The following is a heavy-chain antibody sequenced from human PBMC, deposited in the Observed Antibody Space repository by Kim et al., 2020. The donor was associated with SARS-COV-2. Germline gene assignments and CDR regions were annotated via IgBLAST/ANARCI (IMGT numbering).Heavy chain of an antibody. Sequence: SETLSLTCAVYGGSFSGYYWSWIRQPQGKGLEWIGEINHSGSTNYNPSLKSRVTISVDTSKNQFSLKLSSVTAADTAVYYCARGRSITIVGVVILRPNWFDPWGQGTLVTVSS. V-gene: IGHV4-34*01. CDR3: ARGRSITIVGVVILRPNWFDP. CDR2: INHSGST. CDR1: GGSFSGYY. J-gene: IGHJ5*02. D-gene: IGHD3-3*01.